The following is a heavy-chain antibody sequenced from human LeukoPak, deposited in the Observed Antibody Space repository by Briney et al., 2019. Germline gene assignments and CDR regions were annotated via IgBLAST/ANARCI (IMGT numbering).Heavy chain of an antibody. J-gene: IGHJ4*02. Sequence: SETLSLTCTVSGGSISSGDYYWSWIRQPPGKGLQWIGYIYYSGTTYYNPSLKSRVTISVDTSKNQFSLKLTSVTAADTAVYYCARGPYGSGSYYWGQGTLVTVSS. V-gene: IGHV4-30-4*01. CDR1: GGSISSGDYY. CDR3: ARGPYGSGSYY. D-gene: IGHD3-10*01. CDR2: IYYSGTT.